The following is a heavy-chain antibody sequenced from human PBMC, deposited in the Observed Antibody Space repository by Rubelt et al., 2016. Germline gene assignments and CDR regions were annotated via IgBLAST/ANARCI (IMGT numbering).Heavy chain of an antibody. D-gene: IGHD2-21*02. CDR3: AADGGYCDGDCLDY. V-gene: IGHV1-58*01. CDR1: GFTFSTSA. Sequence: QMQLVQSGPEVKKPGTSVKVSCKTSGFTFSTSAVQWVRQARGQRLEWIGWIVVGSGNTNYARKFHERVTITRDMSTSTAYMERSSLRSEDTAVYYCAADGGYCDGDCLDYWGQGTLVTVSS. J-gene: IGHJ4*02. CDR2: IVVGSGNT.